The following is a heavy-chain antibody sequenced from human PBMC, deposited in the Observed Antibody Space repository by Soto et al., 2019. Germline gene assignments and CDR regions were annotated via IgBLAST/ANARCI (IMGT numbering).Heavy chain of an antibody. CDR1: GAFISPDDNY. D-gene: IGHD3-10*01. J-gene: IGHJ6*02. CDR3: ARQRSNGSGSYYNVPYYYYYGMDV. Sequence: SETLFLTFTVSGAFISPDDNYWGWIRQPPGKGLERIAYTSDSGSTYYNPSLKSRVTTSLDRSKKQFSLNRSAVTAADTAVYYCARQRSNGSGSYYNVPYYYYYGMDVWGQGTTVTVSS. V-gene: IGHV4-39*01. CDR2: TSDSGST.